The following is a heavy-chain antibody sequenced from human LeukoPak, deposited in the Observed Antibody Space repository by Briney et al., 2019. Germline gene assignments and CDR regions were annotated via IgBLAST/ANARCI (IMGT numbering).Heavy chain of an antibody. J-gene: IGHJ4*02. CDR1: GGSISSFY. V-gene: IGHV4-59*08. CDR2: IYYTGST. CDR3: ARQTGSGLFILP. D-gene: IGHD3/OR15-3a*01. Sequence: SETLSLTCTVSGGSISSFYWSWIRQPPGKGLEWIGYIYYTGSTNYNSSLKSRVTISVDTSKNQFSLRLTSVTAADTAVYYCARQTGSGLFILPGGQGTLVTVSS.